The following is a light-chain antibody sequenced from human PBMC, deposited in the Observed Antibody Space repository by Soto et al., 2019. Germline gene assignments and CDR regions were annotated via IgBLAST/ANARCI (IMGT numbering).Light chain of an antibody. CDR2: GNS. V-gene: IGLV1-40*01. Sequence: QSVLTQPPSVSGAPGQRVTISCTGSSSNIGAGYDVHWYQQLPGAAPKLLIYGNSNRPSGVPDRFSGSKSGTSASLAITGLQAEDEADYYCQSYDSSLSASVFGGGTQLT. J-gene: IGLJ7*01. CDR3: QSYDSSLSASV. CDR1: SSNIGAGYD.